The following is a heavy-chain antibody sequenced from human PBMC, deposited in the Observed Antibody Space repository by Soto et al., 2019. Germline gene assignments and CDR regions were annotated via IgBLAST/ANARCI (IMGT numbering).Heavy chain of an antibody. CDR1: GFTFSSYG. J-gene: IGHJ6*02. CDR3: AKDEGEYYHFWSVLPDRRKNYYYGMDV. CDR2: ISYDGSNK. V-gene: IGHV3-30*18. D-gene: IGHD3-3*01. Sequence: GGSLRLSCAASGFTFSSYGMHWVRQAPGKGLEWVAVISYDGSNKYYADSVKGRFTISRDNSKNTLYLQMNSLRAEDTAVYYCAKDEGEYYHFWSVLPDRRKNYYYGMDVWGQGTTVTVSS.